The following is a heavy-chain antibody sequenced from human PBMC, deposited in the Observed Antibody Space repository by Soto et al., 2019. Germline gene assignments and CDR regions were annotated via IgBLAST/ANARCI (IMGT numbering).Heavy chain of an antibody. D-gene: IGHD3-3*01. CDR1: GYTFTNYG. Sequence: QVQLVQSGAEVKKPGASVKVSCKASGYTFTNYGIIWVRQAPGQGLDWMGWISAYNGHTNYEQKLQGRGNMTTDTPTSTAYLELMSLRCDDTAVYYCARVDPRECLFLESYYYGMDVWGQGTTATVSS. J-gene: IGHJ6*02. CDR3: ARVDPRECLFLESYYYGMDV. CDR2: ISAYNGHT. V-gene: IGHV1-18*01.